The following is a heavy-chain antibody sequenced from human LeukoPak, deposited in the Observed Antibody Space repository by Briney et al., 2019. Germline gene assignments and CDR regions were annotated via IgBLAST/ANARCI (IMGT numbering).Heavy chain of an antibody. D-gene: IGHD3-10*01. CDR3: ARDKAVRNYYGSGSYSYYFDY. CDR1: GGSISSGGYY. CDR2: IYYSGST. J-gene: IGHJ4*02. Sequence: PSQTLSLTCTVSGGSISSGGYYWSWIRQHPGKGLERIGYIYYSGSTYYNPSLKSRVTISVDTSKNQFSLKLSSVTAAGTAVYYCARDKAVRNYYGSGSYSYYFDYWGQGTLVTVSS. V-gene: IGHV4-31*03.